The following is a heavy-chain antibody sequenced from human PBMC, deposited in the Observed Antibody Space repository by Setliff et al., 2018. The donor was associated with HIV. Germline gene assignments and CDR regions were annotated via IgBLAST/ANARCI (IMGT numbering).Heavy chain of an antibody. D-gene: IGHD4-17*01. J-gene: IGHJ4*02. CDR1: GYSVSSGYF. Sequence: NPSETLSLTCAVSGYSVSSGYFWGWIRQPPGKGLEWIGSIFHTGSTYYNPSLKSRVTISVDTSKNQFSLRLTSVTAADTAVYYCARVRDYGGNFLDYWGQGTLVTVSS. CDR2: IFHTGST. CDR3: ARVRDYGGNFLDY. V-gene: IGHV4-38-2*01.